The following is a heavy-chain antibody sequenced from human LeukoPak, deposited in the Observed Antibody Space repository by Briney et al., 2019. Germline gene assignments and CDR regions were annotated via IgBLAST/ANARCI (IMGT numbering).Heavy chain of an antibody. J-gene: IGHJ6*04. CDR2: ISGSGGST. Sequence: AGGSLRLSCAASGFTFSSYAMSWARQAPGKGLEWVSAISGSGGSTYYADSVKGRFTISRDNSKNTLYLQMNSLRAEDTAVYYCAKGPYSGSQWVYMDVWGKGTTVTVSS. CDR1: GFTFSSYA. CDR3: AKGPYSGSQWVYMDV. V-gene: IGHV3-23*01. D-gene: IGHD1-26*01.